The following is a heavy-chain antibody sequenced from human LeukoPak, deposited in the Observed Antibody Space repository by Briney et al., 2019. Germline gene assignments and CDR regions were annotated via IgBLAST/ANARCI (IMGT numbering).Heavy chain of an antibody. CDR1: GLAFSNHA. CDR2: ITGRGGST. J-gene: IGHJ4*02. CDR3: AKRYYSDSSGYLGSLNY. Sequence: GGSLTLSCAASGLAFSNHAMSWARHAPGKGRAWHAGITGRGGSTYYADTVRGRFTISRDNSKKTVYLQMNSLRAEDTAVYYCAKRYYSDSSGYLGSLNYWGQGILVTVSS. D-gene: IGHD3-22*01. V-gene: IGHV3-23*01.